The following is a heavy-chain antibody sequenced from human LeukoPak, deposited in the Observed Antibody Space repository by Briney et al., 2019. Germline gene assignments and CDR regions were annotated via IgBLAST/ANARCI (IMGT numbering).Heavy chain of an antibody. D-gene: IGHD1-26*01. CDR1: GASISSGSYY. CDR3: ARAIEVGAMTPFDY. Sequence: SETLSLTCTVSGASISSGSYYWGWIRQPPEKGLEWIGEIYHSGSTNYNPSLKSRVTISVDKSKNQFSLKLSSVTAADTAVYYCARAIEVGAMTPFDYWGQGTLVTVSS. CDR2: IYHSGST. V-gene: IGHV4-39*07. J-gene: IGHJ4*02.